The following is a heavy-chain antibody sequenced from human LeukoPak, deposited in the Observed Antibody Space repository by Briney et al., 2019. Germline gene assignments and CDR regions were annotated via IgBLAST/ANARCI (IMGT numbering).Heavy chain of an antibody. V-gene: IGHV4-34*01. CDR1: GGSFSGYY. D-gene: IGHD2-15*01. Sequence: PSETLSLTCAVYGGSFSGYYWSWIRQPPGKGLEWIGEINHSGSTNYNPSLKSRVTISVDTSKNQFSLKLSSVTAADTAVYYCARRRGWTGYYFDYWGQGTLVTVSS. CDR2: INHSGST. J-gene: IGHJ4*02. CDR3: ARRRGWTGYYFDY.